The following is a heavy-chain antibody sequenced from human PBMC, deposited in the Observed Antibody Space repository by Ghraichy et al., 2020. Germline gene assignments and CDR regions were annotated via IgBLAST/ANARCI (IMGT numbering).Heavy chain of an antibody. V-gene: IGHV4-34*01. CDR1: GGSFSGYY. CDR2: INHSGST. Sequence: SETLSLTCAVYGGSFSGYYWSWIRQPPGKGLEWIGEINHSGSTNYNPSLKSRVTISVDTSKNQFSLKLSSVTAADTAVYYCARGKKSYDYVWGSYRQRGLHRQIFDYWGQGTLV. J-gene: IGHJ4*02. CDR3: ARGKKSYDYVWGSYRQRGLHRQIFDY. D-gene: IGHD3-16*02.